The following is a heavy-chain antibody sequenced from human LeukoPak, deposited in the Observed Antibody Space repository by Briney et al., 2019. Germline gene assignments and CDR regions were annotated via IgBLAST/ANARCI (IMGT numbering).Heavy chain of an antibody. CDR2: IKQDGSEK. CDR1: GFTFNSCA. D-gene: IGHD5-12*01. V-gene: IGHV3-7*01. CDR3: ARVFSGYDFDYYYMDV. Sequence: GGSLRLSCTASGFTFNSCAMSWVRQAPGKGLEGVANIKQDGSEKYYVDSVKGRFTISRDNAKNSLYLQMNSLRAEDTAVYYCARVFSGYDFDYYYMDVWGKGTTVTISS. J-gene: IGHJ6*03.